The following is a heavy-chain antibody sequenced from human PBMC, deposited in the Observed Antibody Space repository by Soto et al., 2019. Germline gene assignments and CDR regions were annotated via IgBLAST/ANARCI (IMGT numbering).Heavy chain of an antibody. J-gene: IGHJ2*01. CDR1: GFTVSSNY. CDR2: IYSGGST. D-gene: IGHD6-13*01. CDR3: ARDSGEVGAIAAAGIYWYFDL. V-gene: IGHV3-53*01. Sequence: EVQLVESGGGLIQPGGSLRLSCAASGFTVSSNYMSWVRQAPGKGLEWVSVIYSGGSTYYADSVKGRFTISRDNSKNTLYLQMNSLRAEDTAVYYCARDSGEVGAIAAAGIYWYFDLWGRGTLVTVSS.